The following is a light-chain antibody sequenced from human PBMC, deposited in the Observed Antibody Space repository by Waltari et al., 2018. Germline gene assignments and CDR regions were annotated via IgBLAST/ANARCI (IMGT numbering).Light chain of an antibody. CDR2: WSS. CDR3: QQYSPRPT. V-gene: IGKV4-1*01. Sequence: DIVMTQSPDSLAVSLGERATINCKSSQSVLCNSNDNNYLAWYQQKPGQPPKLLIYWSSTRESVVAGRFSGGWSATVSPLTSSSLQAEDVADYYRQQYSPRPTFGQGTKVEIK. J-gene: IGKJ1*01. CDR1: QSVLCNSNDNNY.